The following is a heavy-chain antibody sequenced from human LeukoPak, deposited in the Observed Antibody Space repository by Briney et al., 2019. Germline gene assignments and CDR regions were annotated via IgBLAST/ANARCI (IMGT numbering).Heavy chain of an antibody. CDR2: ISAYNGNT. V-gene: IGHV1-18*01. CDR1: GYTFTSYG. CDR3: ARAERIDCYYYRDV. D-gene: IGHD1-1*01. Sequence: ASVKVSCKASGYTFTSYGISWVRQAPGQGLEWMGWISAYNGNTNYAQKLQGRVTMTTDTSTSTAYMELRSLTSDDTAVYYCARAERIDCYYYRDVWGKGTPVTVSS. J-gene: IGHJ6*03.